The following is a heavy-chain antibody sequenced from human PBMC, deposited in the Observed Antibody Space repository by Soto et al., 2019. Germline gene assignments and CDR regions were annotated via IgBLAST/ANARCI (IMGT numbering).Heavy chain of an antibody. J-gene: IGHJ3*02. CDR1: GGSFSGYY. Sequence: LSLTCAVYGGSFSGYYWSWIRQPPGKGLEWIGEINHSGSTNYNPSLKSRVTISVDTSKNQFSLKLSSVTAADTAVYYCARDYDFWSGYYRSRAFDIWGQGTMVTVSS. D-gene: IGHD3-3*01. CDR3: ARDYDFWSGYYRSRAFDI. CDR2: INHSGST. V-gene: IGHV4-34*01.